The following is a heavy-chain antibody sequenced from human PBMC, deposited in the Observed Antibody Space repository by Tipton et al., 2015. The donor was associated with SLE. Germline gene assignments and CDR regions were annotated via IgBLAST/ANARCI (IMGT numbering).Heavy chain of an antibody. CDR2: VYYSGIT. D-gene: IGHD6-19*01. Sequence: TLSLTCSVSGGSISSHYWSWMRQPPGKGLEWIGYVYYSGITNYNPSFKSRVTMSVDRSKNQFSLKLSSVTAADTAVYYCARDGGAVAPFDYWGQGTLVTVSS. CDR1: GGSISSHY. V-gene: IGHV4-59*11. J-gene: IGHJ4*02. CDR3: ARDGGAVAPFDY.